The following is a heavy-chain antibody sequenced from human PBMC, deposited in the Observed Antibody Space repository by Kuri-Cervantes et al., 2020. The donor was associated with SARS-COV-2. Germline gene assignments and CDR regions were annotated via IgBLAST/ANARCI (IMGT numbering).Heavy chain of an antibody. J-gene: IGHJ5*02. D-gene: IGHD2-2*01. CDR2: IIPIFGTA. CDR1: GYTFTSYA. CDR3: ARDIVVVPAAMPGWFDP. Sequence: SVKVSCKASGYTFTSYAMHWVRQAPGQRLEWMGGIIPIFGTANYAQKFQGRATITADKSTSTAYMELSSLRSEDTAVYYCARDIVVVPAAMPGWFDPWGQGTRVT. V-gene: IGHV1-69*06.